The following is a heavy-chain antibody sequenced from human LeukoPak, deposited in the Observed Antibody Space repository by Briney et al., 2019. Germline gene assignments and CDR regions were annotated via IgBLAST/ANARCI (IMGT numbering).Heavy chain of an antibody. Sequence: ASVKVSCKASGYTFTSYDINWVRQATGQGLEWMGWMNPNSGNTGYAQKFQGRVTMTRNTSINTAYMELSSLRSEDTAVYYCARGQKRSTYYDFWSGYYPPLYFDYWGQGTLVTVSS. CDR2: MNPNSGNT. CDR1: GYTFTSYD. D-gene: IGHD3-3*01. CDR3: ARGQKRSTYYDFWSGYYPPLYFDY. V-gene: IGHV1-8*01. J-gene: IGHJ4*02.